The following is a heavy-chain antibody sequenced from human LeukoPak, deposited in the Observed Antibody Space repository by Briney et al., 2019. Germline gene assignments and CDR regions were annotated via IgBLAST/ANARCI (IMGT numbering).Heavy chain of an antibody. D-gene: IGHD6-13*01. V-gene: IGHV3-23*01. CDR2: ISGGGGST. J-gene: IGHJ4*02. CDR3: TRGGQTSSWFWVD. Sequence: GGSLRLSCAASGFTFNSYAMSWVRQAPGKGLEWVSIISGGGGSTSYADSVKGRFTVSRDDAKNSLYLRMNSLRDEDTAVYYCTRGGQTSSWFWVDWGQGTLVTVSS. CDR1: GFTFNSYA.